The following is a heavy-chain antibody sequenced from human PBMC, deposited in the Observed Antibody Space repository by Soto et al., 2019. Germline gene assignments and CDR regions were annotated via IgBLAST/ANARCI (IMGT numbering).Heavy chain of an antibody. D-gene: IGHD3-10*01. CDR3: AKDTPGITHAPELRPYGMDV. Sequence: GGSLRLSCAASGFTFSSYAMSWVRQAPGKGLEWVSAISGSGGSTYYADSVKGRFTISRDNSKNTLYLQMNSLRAEDTAVYYCAKDTPGITHAPELRPYGMDVWGQGTTVTVSS. CDR2: ISGSGGST. V-gene: IGHV3-23*01. CDR1: GFTFSSYA. J-gene: IGHJ6*02.